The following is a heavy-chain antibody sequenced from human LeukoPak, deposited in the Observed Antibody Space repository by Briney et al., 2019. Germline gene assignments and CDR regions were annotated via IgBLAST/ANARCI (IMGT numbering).Heavy chain of an antibody. CDR1: GFTCTNAW. J-gene: IGHJ3*02. D-gene: IGHD1-26*01. Sequence: GGSLRLSCAASGFTCTNAWMSWVRQAPGKGLEWVGRIKGKIDGGTTDYAAPVKGRFTISRDDSKNTLYLQMNSLKTEDTAVYYCTTDFPLGELPSRRHAFDIWGQGTMVTVSS. V-gene: IGHV3-15*01. CDR3: TTDFPLGELPSRRHAFDI. CDR2: IKGKIDGGTT.